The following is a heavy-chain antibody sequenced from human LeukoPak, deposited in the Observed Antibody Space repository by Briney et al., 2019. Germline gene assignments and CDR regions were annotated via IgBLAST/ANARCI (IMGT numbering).Heavy chain of an antibody. V-gene: IGHV1-69*04. CDR1: GGTFSSYA. CDR3: ARSYCSSTSCLNYFDY. CDR2: IIPIPGIA. Sequence: ASVKVSCKASGGTFSSYAISWVRQAPGQGLEWMGRIIPIPGIANYAQKFQGRVTITADKSTSTAYMELGSLRSEDTAVYYCARSYCSSTSCLNYFDYWGQGTLVTVSS. J-gene: IGHJ4*02. D-gene: IGHD2-2*01.